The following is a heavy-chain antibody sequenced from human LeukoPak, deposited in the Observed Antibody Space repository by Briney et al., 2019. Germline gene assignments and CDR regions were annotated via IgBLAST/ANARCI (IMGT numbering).Heavy chain of an antibody. V-gene: IGHV1-2*02. D-gene: IGHD6-13*01. CDR3: ARYSSTWHSLGYMDV. CDR1: GYTFTGYY. J-gene: IGHJ6*03. CDR2: INPNSGRT. Sequence: ASVKVSCKASGYTFTGYYMNWVRQAPGQGLEWMGWINPNSGRTSYARNFQGRVIMTRDPSINTAYMELSGLTSNDTAVYYCARYSSTWHSLGYMDVWGKGTTVTISS.